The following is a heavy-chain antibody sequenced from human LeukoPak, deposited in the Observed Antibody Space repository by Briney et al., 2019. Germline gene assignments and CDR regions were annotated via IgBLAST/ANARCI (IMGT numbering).Heavy chain of an antibody. D-gene: IGHD1-1*01. CDR1: GGSFSGYY. V-gene: IGHV4-34*01. J-gene: IGHJ6*01. Sequence: PSETLSLTCAVYGGSFSGYYWSWIRQPPGKGLDWIGEINHSGSTNYNPSLKSLFTISVDTSKNQFSLKVSSVPAADTAEYYCARGSSEYYNCYLDGWGKGATGAVSS. CDR3: ARGSSEYYNCYLDG. CDR2: INHSGST.